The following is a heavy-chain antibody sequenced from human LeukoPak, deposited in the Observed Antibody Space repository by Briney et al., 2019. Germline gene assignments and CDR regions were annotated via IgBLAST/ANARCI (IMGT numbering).Heavy chain of an antibody. CDR3: ARGNFWSGYYNNWFDP. V-gene: IGHV4-59*11. D-gene: IGHD3-3*01. CDR1: GGSISSHY. Sequence: SETLSLTCTVSGGSISSHYWSWIRQPPGKGLEWIGYIYYSGSNNYNPSLKSRVTISVDTSKNQFSLKLSSVTAADTAVYYCARGNFWSGYYNNWFDPWGQGTLVTVSS. CDR2: IYYSGSN. J-gene: IGHJ5*02.